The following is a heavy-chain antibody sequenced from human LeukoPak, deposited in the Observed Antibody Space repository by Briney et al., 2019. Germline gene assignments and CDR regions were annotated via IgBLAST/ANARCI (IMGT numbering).Heavy chain of an antibody. CDR1: GFTLSGYW. Sequence: RGSLRLSCAASGFTLSGYWMSWVRPAPGKGLGWVANLKQDGGEKYYVGSVKGRFTISRDNAKNSLYLQMNSLRAEDTAVYYCARDADSSGYYGGYYYYYGMDVWGQGTPVTVSS. D-gene: IGHD3-22*01. V-gene: IGHV3-7*01. J-gene: IGHJ6*02. CDR3: ARDADSSGYYGGYYYYYGMDV. CDR2: LKQDGGEK.